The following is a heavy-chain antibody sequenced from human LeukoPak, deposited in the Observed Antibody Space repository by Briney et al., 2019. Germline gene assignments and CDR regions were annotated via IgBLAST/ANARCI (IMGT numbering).Heavy chain of an antibody. D-gene: IGHD1-26*01. CDR3: ARRYSGTYRIDY. CDR1: GFTFSDYY. Sequence: GGSLRLSCAASGFTFSDYYMSWIRQAPGKGLEWVANIKQDGSEQSYVDSVKGRFTISRDNAKNSLYLQMSSLRAEDTAVYYCARRYSGTYRIDYWGQGTLVTVSS. CDR2: IKQDGSEQ. V-gene: IGHV3-7*01. J-gene: IGHJ4*02.